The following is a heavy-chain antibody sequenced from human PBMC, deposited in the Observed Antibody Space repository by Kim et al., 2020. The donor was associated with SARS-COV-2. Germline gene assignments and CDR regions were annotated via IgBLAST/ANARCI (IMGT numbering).Heavy chain of an antibody. CDR1: GESFSGYS. CDR3: ARVTYYYNMGLREI. V-gene: IGHV4-34*01. Sequence: SETLSLTCAVYGESFSGYSWIWIRQPPGKGLEWIGQINDGDRANLNPSLKSRVTISVDKSRTQFSLKLSSVTAADTAVYYCARVTYYYNMGLREIWGQGSLVTVSS. CDR2: INDGDRA. J-gene: IGHJ4*02. D-gene: IGHD3-22*01.